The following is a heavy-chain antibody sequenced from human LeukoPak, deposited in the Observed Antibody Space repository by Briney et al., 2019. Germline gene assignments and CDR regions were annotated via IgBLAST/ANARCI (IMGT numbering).Heavy chain of an antibody. CDR3: AKGGGSSGYSQSDC. D-gene: IGHD3-22*01. Sequence: PGGSLRLSCAASEFTFSSCGMSWVRQSPAPGKGLEWVSSISGSGGNTYCADSVKGRFTISRENSKNTLYLQMNSLRADDMAVYYCAKGGGSSGYSQSDCWGQGTLVTVSS. V-gene: IGHV3-23*01. J-gene: IGHJ4*02. CDR2: ISGSGGNT. CDR1: EFTFSSCG.